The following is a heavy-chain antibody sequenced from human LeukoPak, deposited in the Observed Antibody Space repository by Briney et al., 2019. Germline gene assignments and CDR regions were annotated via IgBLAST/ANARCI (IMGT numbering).Heavy chain of an antibody. D-gene: IGHD5-24*01. CDR1: GFTFSSYW. J-gene: IGHJ4*02. CDR2: LNRDGSST. V-gene: IGHV3-74*01. CDR3: ARDRDGYNSFDF. Sequence: GGSLRLSCAASGFTFSSYWMHWVRQAPGKGLVWFARLNRDGSSTNYADSVKGRFTISRDNAKNTLHLQMNSLRVEDTAVYYCARDRDGYNSFDFWGQGTLVTVSS.